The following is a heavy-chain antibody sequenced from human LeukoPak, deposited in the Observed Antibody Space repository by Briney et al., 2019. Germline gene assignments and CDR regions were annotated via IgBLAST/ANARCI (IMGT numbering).Heavy chain of an antibody. D-gene: IGHD3-3*01. CDR3: ARGITYDFWSGPDAFDI. J-gene: IGHJ3*02. CDR1: GFTFSSYS. V-gene: IGHV3-48*01. Sequence: GGSLRLSCAASGFTFSSYSMNWVRQAPGKGLEWVSYISSSSSTIYYADSVKGRFTISRDNAKNSLYLQMNSLRAEDTAVYYCARGITYDFWSGPDAFDIWGQGTMVTVSS. CDR2: ISSSSSTI.